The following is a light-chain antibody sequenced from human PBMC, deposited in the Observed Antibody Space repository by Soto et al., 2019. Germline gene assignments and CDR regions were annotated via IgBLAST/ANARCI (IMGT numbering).Light chain of an antibody. CDR3: SSYTSSSLVV. CDR2: DVS. Sequence: QAVLTQPASVSGSPGQSITISCTGTSSDVGGHNYVSWYQQHPGKSPKLIIYDVSNRPSGVSNRFSGSKSGNTASLTISGLQAEDEADYYCSSYTSSSLVVFGGGTKLTVL. CDR1: SSDVGGHNY. V-gene: IGLV2-14*01. J-gene: IGLJ2*01.